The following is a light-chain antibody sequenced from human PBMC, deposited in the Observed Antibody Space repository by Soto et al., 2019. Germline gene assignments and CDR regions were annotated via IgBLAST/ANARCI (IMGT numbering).Light chain of an antibody. CDR2: QDS. V-gene: IGLV3-1*01. CDR1: KLGDKY. J-gene: IGLJ2*01. Sequence: YELTQPPSVSVSPGQTASITCSGDKLGDKYACWYQQKPGQSPVLVIYQDSKRPSGIPERFSGSNSGNTATLTISGTQAMDEADYYCQAWDSSTLVFGGGTKVTVL. CDR3: QAWDSSTLV.